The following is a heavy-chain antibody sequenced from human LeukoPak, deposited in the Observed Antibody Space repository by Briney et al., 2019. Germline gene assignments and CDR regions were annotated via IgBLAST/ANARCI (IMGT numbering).Heavy chain of an antibody. CDR2: IEKKDKGYATAT. CDR3: TRDSGTYNWFDP. V-gene: IGHV3-73*01. D-gene: IGHD1-26*01. CDR1: AFTFSGSA. Sequence: GGSLRLSCAASAFTFSGSAIHWVRQSSGKGLEWVGQIEKKDKGYATATAYAASVKGRFTISRDDSINTAYLQMKSLKTEDTALYYCTRDSGTYNWFDPWGQGTLVTVSS. J-gene: IGHJ5*02.